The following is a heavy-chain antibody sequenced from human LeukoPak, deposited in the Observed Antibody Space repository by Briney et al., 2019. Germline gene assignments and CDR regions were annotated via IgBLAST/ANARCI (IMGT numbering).Heavy chain of an antibody. CDR1: GFTVSSNY. J-gene: IGHJ4*02. CDR3: ARLRDGSIDY. V-gene: IGHV3-53*01. CDR2: IRSDGST. Sequence: GGSLRLSCTASGFTVSSNYMSWVRQAPGKGLEWVSVIRSDGSTNHADSVKGRFTISRDNSKNTLYLQMNNLRAEDTAMYYCARLRDGSIDYWGQGTLVTVSS.